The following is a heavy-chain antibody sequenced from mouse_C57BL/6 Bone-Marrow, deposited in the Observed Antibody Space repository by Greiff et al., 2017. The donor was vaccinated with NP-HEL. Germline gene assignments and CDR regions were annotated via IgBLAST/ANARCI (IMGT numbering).Heavy chain of an antibody. CDR1: GYTFTSYW. V-gene: IGHV1-64*01. CDR2: IHPNSGST. Sequence: VQLQQPGAELVKPGASVKLSCKASGYTFTSYWMHWVKQRPGQGLEWIGMIHPNSGSTNYNEKFKSKATLTVDKSSSTAYMQLSSLTSEDSAVYYCARTYYSNNGYWYFDVWGTGTTVTVSS. J-gene: IGHJ1*03. CDR3: ARTYYSNNGYWYFDV. D-gene: IGHD2-5*01.